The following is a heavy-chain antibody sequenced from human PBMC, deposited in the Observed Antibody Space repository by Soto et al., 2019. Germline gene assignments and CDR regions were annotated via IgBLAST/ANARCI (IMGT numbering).Heavy chain of an antibody. Sequence: SDTLSLTCTVSGDSLSAYSWSWVRQPPGKGLEWIGNIHYNGNTKYNPSLKSRVSMSVDTSKNQFSLRLISVTAADTAKYFCAREGNLGRWLQPLDFWGQGTLVTVSS. J-gene: IGHJ4*02. CDR1: GDSLSAYS. CDR2: IHYNGNT. D-gene: IGHD5-12*01. CDR3: AREGNLGRWLQPLDF. V-gene: IGHV4-59*01.